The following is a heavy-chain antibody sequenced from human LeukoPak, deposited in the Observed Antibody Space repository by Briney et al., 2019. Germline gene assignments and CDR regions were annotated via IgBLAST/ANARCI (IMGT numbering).Heavy chain of an antibody. CDR1: GFSFDDYG. CDR3: AKGRITMVRGVIGTSDV. CDR2: ISGSGGST. V-gene: IGHV3-23*01. Sequence: GGSLRLSCAASGFSFDDYGMSWVRQAPGKGLEWVSAISGSGGSTYYADSVKGRFTISRDNSKNTLYLQMNSLRAEDTAVYYCAKGRITMVRGVIGTSDVWGKGTTVTISS. J-gene: IGHJ6*04. D-gene: IGHD3-10*01.